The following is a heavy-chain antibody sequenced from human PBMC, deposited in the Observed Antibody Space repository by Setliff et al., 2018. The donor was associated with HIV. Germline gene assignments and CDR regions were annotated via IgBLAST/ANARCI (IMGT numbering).Heavy chain of an antibody. CDR2: INHSGGT. V-gene: IGHV4-34*01. J-gene: IGHJ4*02. CDR3: ARGAELLWFGELHNIPYFDY. CDR1: GGSFSAYY. D-gene: IGHD3-10*01. Sequence: PSETLSLTCAVYGGSFSAYYWSWIRQTPGKGLEWIGEINHSGGTNYNPSLKSRVTMSVDTSKNQFSLKLSSVTAADTAVYYCARGAELLWFGELHNIPYFDYWGQGTLVTVSS.